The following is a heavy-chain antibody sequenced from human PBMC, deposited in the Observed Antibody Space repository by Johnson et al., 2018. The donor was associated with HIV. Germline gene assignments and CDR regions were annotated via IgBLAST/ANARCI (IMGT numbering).Heavy chain of an antibody. V-gene: IGHV3-9*01. Sequence: VQLVESGGGVVQPGGSLRLSCTASGFTFDDYAMHWVRQAPGKGLEWVSGISWNSGSIGYADSVKGRFTISRDNAKNSLYLQMNSLRVEDTAVYYCASADVFDIWGQGRLVTVSS. CDR1: GFTFDDYA. CDR2: ISWNSGSI. CDR3: ASADVFDI. J-gene: IGHJ3*02.